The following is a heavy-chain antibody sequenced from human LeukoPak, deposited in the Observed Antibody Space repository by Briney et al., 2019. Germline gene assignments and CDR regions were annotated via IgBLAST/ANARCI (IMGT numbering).Heavy chain of an antibody. CDR3: ARGPPIYRIVGATSDAFDI. D-gene: IGHD1-26*01. J-gene: IGHJ3*02. V-gene: IGHV6-1*01. Sequence: SQTLSLTCAISGDSVSSNSAAWNWIRQSPSRGLEWLGRTYYRSKWYNDYAVSVKSRITINPDTSKNQFSLQLNSVTPEDTAVYYCARGPPIYRIVGATSDAFDIWGQGTMVTVSS. CDR2: TYYRSKWYN. CDR1: GDSVSSNSAA.